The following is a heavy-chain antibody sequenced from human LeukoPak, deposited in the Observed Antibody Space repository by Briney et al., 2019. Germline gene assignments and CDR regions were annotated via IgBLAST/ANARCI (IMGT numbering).Heavy chain of an antibody. V-gene: IGHV4-59*01. CDR2: IHSSGSA. D-gene: IGHD6-19*01. Sequence: PSETLSPTCTVSGDSTSTYYWSWIRQPPGKGLEWIGYIHSSGSARYTPSLKSRVTISVDMSKKQFSLKLSSVTAADTAVYYCARLSSSGWFTFDYWGQGTLVTVSS. CDR1: GDSTSTYY. CDR3: ARLSSSGWFTFDY. J-gene: IGHJ4*02.